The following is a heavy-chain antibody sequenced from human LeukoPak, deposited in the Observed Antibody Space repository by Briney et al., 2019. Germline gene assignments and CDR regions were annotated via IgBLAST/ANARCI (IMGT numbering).Heavy chain of an antibody. CDR1: GGSISSGSYY. D-gene: IGHD2-2*01. Sequence: SDTLSLTCTVSGGSISSGSYYWRWVRQPAGKGLEWIVRIYTSGSTNCNPYLKSRVNISVDTSKNQFSLKLSSVTAADTAVYYGAKAGVNLVPAALGGVFDIWGQGTMVTVSS. CDR3: AKAGVNLVPAALGGVFDI. J-gene: IGHJ3*02. CDR2: IYTSGST. V-gene: IGHV4-61*02.